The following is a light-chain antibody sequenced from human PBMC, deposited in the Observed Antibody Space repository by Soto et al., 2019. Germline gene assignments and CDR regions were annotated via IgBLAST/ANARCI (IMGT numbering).Light chain of an antibody. CDR1: QTVLDSSNNKDY. Sequence: DIVMTQSPDSLAVSLCERATLNCKSSQTVLDSSNNKDYLVWYQQKPGQAPRLLIYGASSRATGIPDRFSGSGSGTDFTLTISRLESEDFAVYYCQHYGNTPPSVTFGPGTKVDI. V-gene: IGKV4-1*01. J-gene: IGKJ3*01. CDR2: GAS. CDR3: QHYGNTPPSVT.